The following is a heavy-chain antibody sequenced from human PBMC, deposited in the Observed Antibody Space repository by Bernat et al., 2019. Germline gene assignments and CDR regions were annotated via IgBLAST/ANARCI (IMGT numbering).Heavy chain of an antibody. CDR2: IWYDGSNK. D-gene: IGHD1-26*01. Sequence: QVQLVESGGGVVQPGRSLRLSCAASGFTFSSYGMHWVRQAPGKGLEWVAVIWYDGSNKYYADSVKGRFTISRDNSKNTLYLQMNSLRAEDTAVYYCARKEGGSLIDYWGQGTLVTVSS. CDR3: ARKEGGSLIDY. CDR1: GFTFSSYG. J-gene: IGHJ4*02. V-gene: IGHV3-33*01.